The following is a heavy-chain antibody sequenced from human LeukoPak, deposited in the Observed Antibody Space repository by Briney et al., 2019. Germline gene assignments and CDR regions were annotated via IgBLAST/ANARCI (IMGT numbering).Heavy chain of an antibody. J-gene: IGHJ4*02. CDR3: ARVSYFYDSSGYRQRYYFDY. D-gene: IGHD3-22*01. Sequence: SETLSLTCTVSGGSISDYYWSWIRQPPGTGLEWIGYIYYSGSTNYNPSHKSRVTISIDTSKNQFSLKLSSVTAADTAEYYCARVSYFYDSSGYRQRYYFDYWGQGTLVTVSS. CDR2: IYYSGST. CDR1: GGSISDYY. V-gene: IGHV4-59*01.